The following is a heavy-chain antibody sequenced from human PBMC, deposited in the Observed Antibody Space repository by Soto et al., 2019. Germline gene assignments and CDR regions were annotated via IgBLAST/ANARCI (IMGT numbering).Heavy chain of an antibody. J-gene: IGHJ4*02. Sequence: EVQLVESGGGLVQPGGSLRLSCAASGFTFSMYWMHWVRQAPGKGLLWVSRINGDGTDTTYADSVKGRFTISRDNAKNTVYLQMNGLSAEDTAVYYCAREVGRGSGSYYLDYWGQETLVTVSS. CDR2: INGDGTDT. D-gene: IGHD3-16*01. CDR3: AREVGRGSGSYYLDY. V-gene: IGHV3-74*03. CDR1: GFTFSMYW.